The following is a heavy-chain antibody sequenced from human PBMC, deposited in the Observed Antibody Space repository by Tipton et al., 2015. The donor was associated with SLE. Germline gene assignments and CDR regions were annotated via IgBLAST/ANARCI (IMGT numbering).Heavy chain of an antibody. V-gene: IGHV3-30*02. Sequence: SLRLSCAASGFTFNSYGMHWVRQAPGKGLEWVAFIRFDGSNKYYADSVKGRFTISRDNSKNTLYLQMNSLRAEDTAVYYCAKFSTVGERIDFWSGYPRKNWFDPWGQGTLVTVSS. CDR1: GFTFNSYG. CDR3: AKFSTVGERIDFWSGYPRKNWFDP. J-gene: IGHJ5*02. D-gene: IGHD3-3*01. CDR2: IRFDGSNK.